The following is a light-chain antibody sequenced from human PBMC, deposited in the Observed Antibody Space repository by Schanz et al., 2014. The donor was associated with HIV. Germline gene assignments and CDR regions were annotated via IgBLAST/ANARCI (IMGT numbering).Light chain of an antibody. Sequence: QSVLTQPPSASGTPGQRVTISCSGSSSNFRSNAVNWHQQLPGTAPRLVIYNTFHRPSGVPDRFSGSQSGTSASLAISGLQSEDESDFFCATWDDTLEGWVLGGGTKLTVL. V-gene: IGLV1-44*01. CDR1: SSNFRSNA. CDR2: NTF. J-gene: IGLJ3*02. CDR3: ATWDDTLEGWV.